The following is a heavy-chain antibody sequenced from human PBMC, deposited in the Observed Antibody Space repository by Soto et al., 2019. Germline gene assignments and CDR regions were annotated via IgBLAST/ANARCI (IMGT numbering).Heavy chain of an antibody. CDR3: ARFLPLGSGWYFHGMDV. Sequence: RASVKVSCKASGYTFTSYDINWVRQATGQGLEWMGWMNPNSGNTGYAQKFQGRVTMTRNTSISTAYMELSSLRSEDTAVYYCARFLPLGSGWYFHGMDVWGQGTTVTVS. V-gene: IGHV1-8*01. CDR2: MNPNSGNT. D-gene: IGHD6-19*01. CDR1: GYTFTSYD. J-gene: IGHJ6*02.